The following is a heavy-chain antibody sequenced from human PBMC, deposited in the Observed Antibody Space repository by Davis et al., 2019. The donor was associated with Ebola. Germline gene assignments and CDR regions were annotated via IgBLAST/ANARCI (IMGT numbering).Heavy chain of an antibody. CDR1: GYTFTSYG. CDR3: ARDLRQGYCSGGSCYSGRSYFDY. J-gene: IGHJ4*02. CDR2: ISAYNGNT. D-gene: IGHD2-15*01. Sequence: ASVKVSCKASGYTFTSYGISWVRQAPGQGLEWMGWISAYNGNTNYAQKLQGRVTMTTDTSTRTAYMELRSLRSDDTAVYYCARDLRQGYCSGGSCYSGRSYFDYWGQGTLVTVSS. V-gene: IGHV1-18*01.